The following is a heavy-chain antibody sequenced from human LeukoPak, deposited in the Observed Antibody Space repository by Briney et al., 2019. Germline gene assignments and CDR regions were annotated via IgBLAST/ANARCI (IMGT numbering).Heavy chain of an antibody. J-gene: IGHJ4*02. D-gene: IGHD3-9*01. CDR3: ARVVAPPHIFTGYYMNFGIDY. CDR1: GGSFSGYY. Sequence: SETLSLTCAVYGGSFSGYYWSWIRQPPGKGLEWIGEINHSGSTNYNPSLKSRVTISVDTSKNQFSLKLRSVTAADTAVYYCARVVAPPHIFTGYYMNFGIDYWGQGTLVTVSS. V-gene: IGHV4-34*01. CDR2: INHSGST.